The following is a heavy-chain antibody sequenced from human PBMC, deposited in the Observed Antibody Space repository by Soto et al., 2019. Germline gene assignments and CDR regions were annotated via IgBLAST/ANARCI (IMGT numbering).Heavy chain of an antibody. J-gene: IGHJ6*02. CDR2: INYSGTT. CDR1: GGSFSSDSFI. Sequence: QVQLQESGPGRVKPSQTLSLTCSVSGGSFSSDSFIWRWVRQFPGKGLEWIGYINYSGTTYYNPSLRSRITMSVYTSKNQFSLNLSSVTAADTAVYYCARDRKLDGMDVWGPGTTVPVSS. V-gene: IGHV4-31*03. CDR3: ARDRKLDGMDV.